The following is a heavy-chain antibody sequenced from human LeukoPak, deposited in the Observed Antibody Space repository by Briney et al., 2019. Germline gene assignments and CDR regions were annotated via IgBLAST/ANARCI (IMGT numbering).Heavy chain of an antibody. V-gene: IGHV4-34*01. D-gene: IGHD2/OR15-2a*01. Sequence: TNYNPSLQSRVTISVDTSKNQFSLKLNSVSAEDTAVYSCARGPILGDLWGQGTLVIVSS. J-gene: IGHJ5*02. CDR3: ARGPILGDL. CDR2: T.